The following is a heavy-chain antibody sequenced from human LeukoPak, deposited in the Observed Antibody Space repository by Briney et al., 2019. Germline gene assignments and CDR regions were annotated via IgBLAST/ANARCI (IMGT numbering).Heavy chain of an antibody. J-gene: IGHJ4*02. CDR2: INPSGGST. Sequence: GASVKVSCKASGYTFTSYYMHWVRQAPGQGLEWMGIINPSGGSTSYAQKFQGRVTMTRDMSTSTVYMELSSLRSEDTAVYYRARDSSGWYVGGYWGQGTLVTVSS. V-gene: IGHV1-46*01. CDR3: ARDSSGWYVGGY. D-gene: IGHD6-19*01. CDR1: GYTFTSYY.